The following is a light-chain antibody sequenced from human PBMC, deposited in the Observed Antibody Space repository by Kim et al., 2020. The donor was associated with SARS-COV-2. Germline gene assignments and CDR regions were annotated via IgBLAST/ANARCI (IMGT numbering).Light chain of an antibody. Sequence: ELTQPPSASGTPGQRVTISCSGSSSNIGSNTINWYQQLPGTAPKLLIYSNNQRPSGVPDRFSGSKSGTSASLAISGLQSEDEADYYCAAWDDSLNGYVVFGGGTQLTVL. CDR2: SNN. V-gene: IGLV1-44*01. J-gene: IGLJ2*01. CDR3: AAWDDSLNGYVV. CDR1: SSNIGSNT.